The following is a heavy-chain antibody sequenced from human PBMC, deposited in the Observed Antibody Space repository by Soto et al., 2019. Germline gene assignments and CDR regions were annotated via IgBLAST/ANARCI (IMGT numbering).Heavy chain of an antibody. CDR2: INHSGST. Sequence: PSETLSLTCAVYGGSFSGYYWSWIRQPPGKGLEWIGEINHSGSTNYNPSLKSRVTISVDTSKNQFSLKLSSVTAADTAVYYCARGRGITMVRVYRLDYWGQGTLVTVSS. J-gene: IGHJ4*02. CDR3: ARGRGITMVRVYRLDY. D-gene: IGHD3-10*01. V-gene: IGHV4-34*01. CDR1: GGSFSGYY.